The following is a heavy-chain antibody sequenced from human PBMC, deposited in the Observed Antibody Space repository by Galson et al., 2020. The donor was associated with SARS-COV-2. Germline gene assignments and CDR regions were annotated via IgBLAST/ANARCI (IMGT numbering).Heavy chain of an antibody. CDR1: GFTFSSYS. CDR3: AREVGSTASWEVFGGVLDAFDI. Sequence: GESLKISCAASGFTFSSYSMNWVRQAPGKGLEWVSSISSSSSYIYYADSVKGRFTISRDNAKNSLYLQMNSLRAEDTAVYYCAREVGSTASWEVFGGVLDAFDIWGQGTMVTVSS. D-gene: IGHD3-16*01. J-gene: IGHJ3*02. V-gene: IGHV3-21*01. CDR2: ISSSSSYI.